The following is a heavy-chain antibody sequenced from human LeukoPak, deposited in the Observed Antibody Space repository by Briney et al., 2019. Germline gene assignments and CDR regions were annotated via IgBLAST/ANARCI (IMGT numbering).Heavy chain of an antibody. CDR1: GGTFSRYV. V-gene: IGHV1-69*13. Sequence: ASVKVSCKASGGTFSRYVISWVRQAPGQGLEWNGGIIPIFGTPNYAQKFQGRVSITADESTSTAYMELSSLRAEDTAVYYCAKALGGTDYDFWSGLLGPFDYWGQGTLVTVSS. CDR2: IIPIFGTP. D-gene: IGHD3-3*01. CDR3: AKALGGTDYDFWSGLLGPFDY. J-gene: IGHJ4*02.